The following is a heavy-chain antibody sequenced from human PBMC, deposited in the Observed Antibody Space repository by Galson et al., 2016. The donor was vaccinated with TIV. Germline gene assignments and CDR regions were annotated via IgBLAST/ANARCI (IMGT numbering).Heavy chain of an antibody. V-gene: IGHV5-51*01. CDR3: TKCRGAAGILDCFDM. CDR1: GYSFNNYW. Sequence: QSGAEVKKPGESLKISCQGSGYSFNNYWIGWARQMPGKGLEWMGIIYPRDSDTRYSPSFQGQVTISVDKSISTAYLQWSGLKASDTAIYYCTKCRGAAGILDCFDMSGQGTMVTVSS. CDR2: IYPRDSDT. J-gene: IGHJ3*02. D-gene: IGHD6-13*01.